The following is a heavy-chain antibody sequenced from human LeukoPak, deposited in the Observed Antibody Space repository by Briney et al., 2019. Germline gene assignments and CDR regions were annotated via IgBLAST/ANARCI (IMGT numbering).Heavy chain of an antibody. Sequence: SQTLSLTCTVSGGSISSGGYYWSWIRQPPGKGLEWIGYIYYSGSTNYNPSLKSRVTISVDTSKNQFSLKLSSVTAADTAVYYCARYYDILTGYYAHGAFDIWGQGTMVTVSS. D-gene: IGHD3-9*01. CDR1: GGSISSGGYY. J-gene: IGHJ3*02. V-gene: IGHV4-61*08. CDR3: ARYYDILTGYYAHGAFDI. CDR2: IYYSGST.